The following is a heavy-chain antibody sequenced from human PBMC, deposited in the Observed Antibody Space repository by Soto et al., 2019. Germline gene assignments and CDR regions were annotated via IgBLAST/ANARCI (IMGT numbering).Heavy chain of an antibody. CDR3: ARDVSGNYYYYGLGV. CDR2: IYSGDST. CDR1: GFTVSSKY. V-gene: IGHV3-66*01. J-gene: IGHJ6*02. Sequence: EVQLVESGGGLVQPGGSLRLSCAASGFTVSSKYMNWVRQAPGKGLEWVSIIYSGDSTYYADSVKGRFTISRDNSKNTLYLQMNSLRAEDTAVYYCARDVSGNYYYYGLGVWGQGTTVTVSS. D-gene: IGHD1-26*01.